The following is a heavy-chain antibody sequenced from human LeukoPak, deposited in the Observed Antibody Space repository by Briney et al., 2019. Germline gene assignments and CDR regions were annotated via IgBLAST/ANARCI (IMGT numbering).Heavy chain of an antibody. V-gene: IGHV3-30*18. CDR2: ISYDRSNK. CDR3: AKETVYYGSGSYYFDY. Sequence: PGGSLRLSCAASGFTFGSYSMNWVRQAPGKGLEWMAVISYDRSNKSYADSVKVRFTISRDNSKNTLYLQMSSLRAEDTAVYYCAKETVYYGSGSYYFDYWGQGTLVTVSS. CDR1: GFTFGSYS. J-gene: IGHJ4*02. D-gene: IGHD3-10*01.